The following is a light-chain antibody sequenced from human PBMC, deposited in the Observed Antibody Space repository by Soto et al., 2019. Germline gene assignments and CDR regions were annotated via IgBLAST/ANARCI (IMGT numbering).Light chain of an antibody. J-gene: IGLJ2*01. Sequence: QSALTQPRSVSGSPGQSVTISCTGTSSDVGTYNYVSWYQQHPGKAPKLVIYDVIKRPSGVPDRFSGSKSGNTASLTISGLQAEDEADYYCFSYAGYYTLLFGGGTKVTVL. CDR3: FSYAGYYTLL. CDR1: SSDVGTYNY. CDR2: DVI. V-gene: IGLV2-11*01.